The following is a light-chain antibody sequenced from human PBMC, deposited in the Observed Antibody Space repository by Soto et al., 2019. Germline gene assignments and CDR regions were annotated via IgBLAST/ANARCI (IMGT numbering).Light chain of an antibody. J-gene: IGKJ3*01. CDR2: GAS. V-gene: IGKV3-11*01. Sequence: EIVLTQSPGTLSLSPGERATLSCGASQSVSSSYLAWYQQKPGQAPRLLIYGASNRATGIPARFSGSGSGTDFTLTISSLEPEDFAVYYCQQRSNWPITFGPGTKVDIK. CDR3: QQRSNWPIT. CDR1: QSVSSSY.